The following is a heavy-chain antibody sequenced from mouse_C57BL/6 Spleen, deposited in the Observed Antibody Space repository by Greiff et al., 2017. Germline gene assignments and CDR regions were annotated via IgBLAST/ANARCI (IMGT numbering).Heavy chain of an antibody. D-gene: IGHD1-1*01. CDR2: IDPETGGT. CDR3: TRPVVATGDY. Sequence: QVQLKESGAELVRPGASVTLSCKASGYTFTDYEMYWVKQTPVHGLEWIGAIDPETGGTAYNQKFKGKAILTADKSSSTAYMELRSLTSEDSAVYYCTRPVVATGDYWGQGTTLTVSS. J-gene: IGHJ2*01. V-gene: IGHV1-15*01. CDR1: GYTFTDYE.